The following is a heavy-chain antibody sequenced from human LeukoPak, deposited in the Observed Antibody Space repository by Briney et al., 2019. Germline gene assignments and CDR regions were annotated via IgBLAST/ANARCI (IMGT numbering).Heavy chain of an antibody. CDR1: GFTFSSYT. Sequence: PGGSLRLSCAASGFTFSSYTMNWVRQAPGKGLEWVSSISSSSSYIYFADSVKGRFTISRDNAKNTLYLQMNGLRAEDTAVYYCAREDYAYYYYGMDVWGQGTTVTVSS. D-gene: IGHD4-17*01. CDR2: ISSSSSYI. V-gene: IGHV3-21*01. CDR3: AREDYAYYYYGMDV. J-gene: IGHJ6*02.